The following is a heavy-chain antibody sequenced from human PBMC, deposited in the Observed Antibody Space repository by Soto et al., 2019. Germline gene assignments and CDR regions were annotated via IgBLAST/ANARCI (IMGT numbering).Heavy chain of an antibody. CDR3: ARDYPGRYYYGMDV. Sequence: PSETLSLTCAVSGGSISSGGYSWSWIRQPPGKGLEWIGYIYHSGSTYYNPSLKSRVTISVDTSKNQFSLKLSSVTAADTAVYYCARDYPGRYYYGMDVWGQGTTVTVSS. V-gene: IGHV4-30-2*05. CDR1: GGSISSGGYS. CDR2: IYHSGST. J-gene: IGHJ6*02. D-gene: IGHD3-16*02.